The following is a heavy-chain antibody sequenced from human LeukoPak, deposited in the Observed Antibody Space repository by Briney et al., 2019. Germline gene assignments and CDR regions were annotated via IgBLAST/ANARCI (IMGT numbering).Heavy chain of an antibody. CDR2: IIPIFGTA. CDR1: GGTFSSYA. Sequence: SVKVSCKASGGTFSSYAISWVRQAPGQGLEWMGGIIPIFGTANYAQKFQGRVTITADKSTNTAYMELSSLRSEDTALYYCARERDYTTMAPFDYWGQGTLVTVSS. V-gene: IGHV1-69*06. D-gene: IGHD5-18*01. CDR3: ARERDYTTMAPFDY. J-gene: IGHJ4*02.